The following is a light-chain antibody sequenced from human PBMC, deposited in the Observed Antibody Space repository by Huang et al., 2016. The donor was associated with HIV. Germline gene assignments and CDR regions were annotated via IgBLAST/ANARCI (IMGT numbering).Light chain of an antibody. Sequence: IVLTQSPATLSWYPGERVTLSCSASQSLNKFLAWYKQKPGQAPRRLIYNATDRATGVPARFSGGGSGTDFTLTITDLKAEDFAIYYCQQRSSSLTFGGGTKVEIK. V-gene: IGKV3-11*01. CDR2: NAT. J-gene: IGKJ4*01. CDR3: QQRSSSLT. CDR1: QSLNKF.